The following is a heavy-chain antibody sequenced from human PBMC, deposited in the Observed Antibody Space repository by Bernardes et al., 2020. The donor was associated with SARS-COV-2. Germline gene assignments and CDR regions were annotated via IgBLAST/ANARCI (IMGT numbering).Heavy chain of an antibody. CDR1: GFTFSDYS. CDR3: VRDHMWAFDY. Sequence: GGSLRLSCAVSGFTFSDYSMNWVRQAPGKGLEWVAYFGSSATNTIYYADSVKGRFTISRDNAKNALYLQMNSLRAEDSAVYYCVRDHMWAFDYWGQGTLVTVSS. D-gene: IGHD1-26*01. CDR2: FGSSATNTI. V-gene: IGHV3-48*04. J-gene: IGHJ4*02.